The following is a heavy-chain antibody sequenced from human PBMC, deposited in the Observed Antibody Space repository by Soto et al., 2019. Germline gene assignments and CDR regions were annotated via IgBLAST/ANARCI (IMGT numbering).Heavy chain of an antibody. J-gene: IGHJ5*02. V-gene: IGHV1-18*01. Sequence: QVQLVQSGAEVKKPGASVKVSCKASGYTFTSYDIRWVRQAPGQGLEWMGWISAYNGTTNYAQKLQDRVTMTTETSTSTAYMELRSLRSDDTAVYYCAREGGTMGAGWFDPWGQGTLVTVSS. CDR2: ISAYNGTT. D-gene: IGHD3-10*01. CDR3: AREGGTMGAGWFDP. CDR1: GYTFTSYD.